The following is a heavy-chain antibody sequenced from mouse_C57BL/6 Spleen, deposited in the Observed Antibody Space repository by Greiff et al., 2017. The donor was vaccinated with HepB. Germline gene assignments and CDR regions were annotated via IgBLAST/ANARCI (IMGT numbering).Heavy chain of an antibody. Sequence: QVQLQQSGPELVKPGASVKISCKASGYAFSSSWMHWVKQRPGKGLEWIGRIYPGDGDTNYNGKFKGTATLTADKSSSPAYMQLSSLSSEASAVYFCASPIYYSFYYAMDCWGQGTSVPVSS. V-gene: IGHV1-82*01. CDR2: IYPGDGDT. D-gene: IGHD1-1*01. CDR1: GYAFSSSW. CDR3: ASPIYYSFYYAMDC. J-gene: IGHJ4*01.